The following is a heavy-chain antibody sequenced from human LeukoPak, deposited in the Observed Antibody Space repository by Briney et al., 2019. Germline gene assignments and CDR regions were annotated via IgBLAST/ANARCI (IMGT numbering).Heavy chain of an antibody. J-gene: IGHJ4*02. V-gene: IGHV4-30-2*01. Sequence: SETLSLTCTVSGGSISSGGYYWSWIRQPPGKGLEWIGYIYHSGSTYYNPSLKSRVTISVDRSKNQFSLKLSSVTAADTAVYYGAGVRGVYSGGGGFDYWGQGTLVTVSS. CDR3: AGVRGVYSGGGGFDY. CDR2: IYHSGST. D-gene: IGHD1-26*01. CDR1: GGSISSGGYY.